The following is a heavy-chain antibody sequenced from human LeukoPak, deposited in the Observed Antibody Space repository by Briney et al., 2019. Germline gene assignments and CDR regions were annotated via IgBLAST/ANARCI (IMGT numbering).Heavy chain of an antibody. J-gene: IGHJ6*02. CDR3: ARAHSYGYYGMDV. Sequence: GGPLRLSCAASGFTFSSYSMNWVRQAPGKGLEGVSSIRRTNCYIYYARSVKGRLAISRDNAKTSLYLQMNSVRAEDTAVYYCARAHSYGYYGMDVWGQGTTVTVSS. CDR2: IRRTNCYI. V-gene: IGHV3-21*01. D-gene: IGHD5-18*01. CDR1: GFTFSSYS.